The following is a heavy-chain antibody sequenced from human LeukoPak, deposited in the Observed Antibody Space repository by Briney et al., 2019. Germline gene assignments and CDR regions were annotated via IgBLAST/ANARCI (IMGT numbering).Heavy chain of an antibody. CDR2: INSDGSRT. V-gene: IGHV3-74*01. CDR3: VRDEYGSESY. Sequence: GGSLRLSCAASGFTFSNYWMHWVRQAPGKGLVWVSRINSDGSRTTYADSVKGRFTISKDNAKNTLYLQMNSLRAEDTAVYYCVRDEYGSESYWGQGTLVTVSS. D-gene: IGHD3-10*01. CDR1: GFTFSNYW. J-gene: IGHJ4*02.